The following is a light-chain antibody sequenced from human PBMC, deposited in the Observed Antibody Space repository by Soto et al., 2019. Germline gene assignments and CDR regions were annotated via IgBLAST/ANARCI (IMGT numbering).Light chain of an antibody. CDR3: HSYDKWPPGA. J-gene: IGKJ1*01. Sequence: EILLTQSPATLSLSAGERATLPCKASQSVSTNLAWYQQRPGEAQRLLIFDASARAVDIPGRFSGSGSGTEFTLTISSLQPEDFAVYFCHSYDKWPPGAFGQGTKVDIK. CDR1: QSVSTN. CDR2: DAS. V-gene: IGKV3D-15*01.